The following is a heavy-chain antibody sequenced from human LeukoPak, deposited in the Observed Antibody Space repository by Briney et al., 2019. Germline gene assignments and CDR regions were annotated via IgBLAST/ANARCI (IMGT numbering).Heavy chain of an antibody. V-gene: IGHV1-18*04. CDR3: ARVRAAFVVVTATSWFDP. CDR2: ISAYNGNT. CDR1: GYTFTSYY. J-gene: IGHJ5*02. D-gene: IGHD2-21*02. Sequence: ASVKVSCKASGYTFTSYYIHWVRQAPGQGLEWMGWISAYNGNTNYAQKLQGRVTMTTDTSTSTAYMELRSLRSDDTAVYYCARVRAAFVVVTATSWFDPWGQGTLVTVSS.